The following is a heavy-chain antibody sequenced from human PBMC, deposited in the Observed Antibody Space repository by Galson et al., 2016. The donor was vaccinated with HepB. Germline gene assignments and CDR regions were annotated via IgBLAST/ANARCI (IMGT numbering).Heavy chain of an antibody. Sequence: ETLSPTSTVSGDSISSNDYYWGWIRQPPGKGLEWIGRIYHTASTSYTPSLQSRVTMSVDASYNQFSLRLSSVTALDTAVYCCASLYDSIGYYHNYFDYWGQGTLVTVSP. CDR3: ASLYDSIGYYHNYFDY. V-gene: IGHV4-39*01. D-gene: IGHD3-22*01. J-gene: IGHJ4*02. CDR1: GDSISSNDYY. CDR2: IYHTAST.